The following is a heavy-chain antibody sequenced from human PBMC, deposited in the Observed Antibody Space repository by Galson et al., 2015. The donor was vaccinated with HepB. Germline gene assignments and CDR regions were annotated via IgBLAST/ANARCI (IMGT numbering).Heavy chain of an antibody. V-gene: IGHV3-15*07. CDR1: GFTFSNAW. Sequence: SLRLSCAASGFTFSNAWMNWVRQAPRKGLEWVGRIKSKTDGGTTDYAAPVKVRFTISRDDSKNTLYLQMNSLKTEDTAVYYCTTDQNYCDSSGYHIAYFDYWGQGTLVTVSS. D-gene: IGHD3-22*01. CDR2: IKSKTDGGTT. CDR3: TTDQNYCDSSGYHIAYFDY. J-gene: IGHJ4*02.